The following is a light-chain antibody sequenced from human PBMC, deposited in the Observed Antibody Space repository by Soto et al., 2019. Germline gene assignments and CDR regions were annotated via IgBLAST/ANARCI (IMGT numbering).Light chain of an antibody. V-gene: IGKV1-33*01. CDR2: DAS. CDR1: QDISNN. CDR3: QQYDDLPRT. Sequence: DIQMTQSPSSLSASVGDRVTITCQASQDISNNLHWYQVKPGKAPKLLIYDASNLETGVPSRFSGSGSVTDFTFSINSLEPEDVATYYCQQYDDLPRTFGQRTKLQVK. J-gene: IGKJ2*01.